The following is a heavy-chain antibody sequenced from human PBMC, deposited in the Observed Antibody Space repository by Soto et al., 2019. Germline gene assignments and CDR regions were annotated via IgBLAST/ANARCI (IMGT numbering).Heavy chain of an antibody. CDR3: ARVAEMGTVTKGYYYYMDV. CDR2: IIPILGVA. J-gene: IGHJ6*03. V-gene: IGHV1-69*04. CDR1: GDTFSNHT. D-gene: IGHD4-17*01. Sequence: QVQLVQSGAEVKKPGSSVKVSCKAYGDTFSNHTISWVRQAPGQGLEWLGRIIPILGVANYAQKFQGSVTITADKSTSPAYMEVSSLRSADTAVYYCARVAEMGTVTKGYYYYMDVWGTGTTVTGSS.